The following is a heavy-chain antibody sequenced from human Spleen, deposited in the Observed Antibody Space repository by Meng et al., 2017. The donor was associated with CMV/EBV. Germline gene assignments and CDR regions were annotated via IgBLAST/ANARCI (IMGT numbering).Heavy chain of an antibody. D-gene: IGHD2-2*01. V-gene: IGHV3-21*01. Sequence: GESLKISCAASGFTFSSYSMNWVRQAPGKGLEWVSSISSSSSYIYYADSVKGRFTISRDNAKNSLYLQMNSLRAEDTAVYYCARDRLTDQSSTSLSNWFDPWGQGTLVTVSS. CDR1: GFTFSSYS. J-gene: IGHJ5*02. CDR2: ISSSSSYI. CDR3: ARDRLTDQSSTSLSNWFDP.